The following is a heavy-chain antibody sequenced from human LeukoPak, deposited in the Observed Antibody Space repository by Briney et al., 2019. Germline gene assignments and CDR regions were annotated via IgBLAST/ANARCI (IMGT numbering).Heavy chain of an antibody. J-gene: IGHJ4*02. Sequence: PGGSLRLSCAASGFTFSSYAMHWVRQAPGEGLEWVAVISYDGSNKYYADSVKGRFTISRDNSKNTLYLQMNSLRAEDTAVYYCARGSREWLSYTDYWGQGTLVTVSS. CDR1: GFTFSSYA. CDR3: ARGSREWLSYTDY. CDR2: ISYDGSNK. V-gene: IGHV3-30-3*01. D-gene: IGHD3-3*01.